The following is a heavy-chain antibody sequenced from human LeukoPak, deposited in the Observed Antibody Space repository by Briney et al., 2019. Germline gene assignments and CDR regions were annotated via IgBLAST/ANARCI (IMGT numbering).Heavy chain of an antibody. CDR1: GFTFSSFA. D-gene: IGHD4-11*01. CDR3: AKATTELGFDY. J-gene: IGHJ4*02. CDR2: FDGNGPNT. Sequence: PGGSLRLSCAASGFTFSSFAMTWVRQAPGKGLEWVSGFDGNGPNTYYTDSVKGRFTISRDNSKNTLYLQMNSLRAEDTAVYYCAKATTELGFDYWGQGTLVTVSS. V-gene: IGHV3-23*01.